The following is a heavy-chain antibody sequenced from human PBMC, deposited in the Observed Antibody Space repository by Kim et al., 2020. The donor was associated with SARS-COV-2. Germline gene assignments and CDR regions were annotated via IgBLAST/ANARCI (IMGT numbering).Heavy chain of an antibody. CDR3: ARDRAAAGKDAFDI. J-gene: IGHJ3*02. V-gene: IGHV7-4-1*02. D-gene: IGHD6-13*01. Sequence: AKGFTGRFVFSLDTSVSTAYLQIRSLKAEDTAVYYCARDRAAAGKDAFDIWGQGTMVTVSS.